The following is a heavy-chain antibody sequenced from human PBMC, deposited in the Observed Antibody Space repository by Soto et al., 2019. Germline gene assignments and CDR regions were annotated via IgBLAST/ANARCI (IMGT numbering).Heavy chain of an antibody. CDR3: ARVLYYGSGSYSPYGMDV. Sequence: QVQLVQSGAEVKKPGSSVKVSCKTSGVSFNNNGIGWVRQAPGHGLEWMGGVSPPFRTSNYAPKFQGRISSTADAATGTVNMELSSLTSEDTAQYYCARVLYYGSGSYSPYGMDVWGQGTTVTVSS. V-gene: IGHV1-69*01. CDR1: GVSFNNNG. J-gene: IGHJ6*02. D-gene: IGHD3-10*01. CDR2: VSPPFRTS.